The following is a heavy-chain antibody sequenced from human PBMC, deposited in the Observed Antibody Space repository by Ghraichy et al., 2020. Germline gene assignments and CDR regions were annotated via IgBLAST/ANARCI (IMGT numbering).Heavy chain of an antibody. D-gene: IGHD2-2*02. V-gene: IGHV3-21*01. CDR2: ISSSSSYI. CDR1: GFTFSSYS. Sequence: GGSLRLSCAASGFTFSSYSMNWVRQAPGKGLEWVSSISSSSSYIYYADSVKGRFTISRDNAKNSLYLQMNSLRAEDTAVYYCARDHCRSTSGYNLGPGFDYCGQGTLVTVSS. J-gene: IGHJ4*02. CDR3: ARDHCRSTSGYNLGPGFDY.